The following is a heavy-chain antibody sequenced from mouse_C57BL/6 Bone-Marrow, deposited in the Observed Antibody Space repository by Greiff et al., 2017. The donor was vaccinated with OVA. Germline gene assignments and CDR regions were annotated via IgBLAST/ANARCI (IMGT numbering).Heavy chain of an antibody. J-gene: IGHJ1*03. CDR3: TIFYSNPWYFDV. CDR2: IDPEDGDT. Sequence: VQLQQSGAELVRPGASVKLSCTASGFNIKDYYMHWVKQRPEQGLEWIGRIDPEDGDTEYAPKFQGKATMTADTSSNTAYLQLSSLTSEDTAVDYCTIFYSNPWYFDVWGTGTTVTVSS. CDR1: GFNIKDYY. V-gene: IGHV14-1*01. D-gene: IGHD2-5*01.